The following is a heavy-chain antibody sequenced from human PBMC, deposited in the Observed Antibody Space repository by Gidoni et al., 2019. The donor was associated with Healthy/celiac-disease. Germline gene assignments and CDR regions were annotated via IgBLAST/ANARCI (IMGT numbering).Heavy chain of an antibody. Sequence: QVQLQQWGAGLLKPSETLSLTCAVYGGSFSGYYWSWIRQPPGKGLEWIGEINHSGSTNYNPSLKSRVTISVDTSKNQFSLKLSSVTAADTAVYYCARSKAAGPPQYYFDYWGQGTLVTVSS. CDR3: ARSKAAGPPQYYFDY. V-gene: IGHV4-34*01. D-gene: IGHD6-13*01. CDR2: INHSGST. J-gene: IGHJ4*02. CDR1: GGSFSGYY.